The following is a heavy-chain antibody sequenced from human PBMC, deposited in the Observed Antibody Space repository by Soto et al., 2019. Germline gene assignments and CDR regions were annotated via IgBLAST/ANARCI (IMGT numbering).Heavy chain of an antibody. J-gene: IGHJ4*02. V-gene: IGHV3-30*18. CDR2: ISYDGSNK. CDR3: AKGTEATAFVY. Sequence: PGGSLRLSCAASGFTFSSYGMHWVRQAPGKGLEWVAVISYDGSNKYYADSVKGRFTISRDNSKNTLYLQMNSLRAEDTAVYYCAKGTEATAFVYWGQGTLVTVSS. D-gene: IGHD1-26*01. CDR1: GFTFSSYG.